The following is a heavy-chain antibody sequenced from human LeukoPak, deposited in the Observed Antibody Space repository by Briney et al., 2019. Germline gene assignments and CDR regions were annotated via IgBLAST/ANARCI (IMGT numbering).Heavy chain of an antibody. CDR2: IHYSGST. D-gene: IGHD1-14*01. CDR3: SRAGTGFNITGAY. CDR1: GASISSHY. J-gene: IGHJ4*02. Sequence: SETPSLTCSVSGASISSHYWSWIRQPPGKGLEWIGYIHYSGSTNCNPSLKSRVTISLDTSKNQFSLKLTSVTAADTAVYYCSRAGTGFNITGAYWGQGTLVTVSS. V-gene: IGHV4-59*11.